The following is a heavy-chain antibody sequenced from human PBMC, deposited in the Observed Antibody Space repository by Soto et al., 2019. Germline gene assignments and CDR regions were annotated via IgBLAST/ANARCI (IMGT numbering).Heavy chain of an antibody. Sequence: QVELVQSGAEVKKPGSSVKVSCKDSGGTFSTNPISWVRQAPGQGLEWMGGTGSGTGPGNHAQKFQGRLTITVDKSTSTVYMELSSLSSEDTAVYYCARRDSGGFYRYFDSWGQGTLVTVSS. V-gene: IGHV1-69*06. CDR1: GGTFSTNP. CDR3: ARRDSGGFYRYFDS. J-gene: IGHJ4*02. D-gene: IGHD2-15*01. CDR2: TGSGTGPG.